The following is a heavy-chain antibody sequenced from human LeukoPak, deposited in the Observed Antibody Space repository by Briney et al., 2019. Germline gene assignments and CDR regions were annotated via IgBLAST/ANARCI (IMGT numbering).Heavy chain of an antibody. CDR3: ATKAGVLRFLEWLFSAHFDY. Sequence: GGSLRLSCAASGFTFSTYAMSWVRQAPGKGLEWVTGISGSGGSTYYADSVKGRFTISRDNSKNTLYLQMNSLRAEDTAVYYCATKAGVLRFLEWLFSAHFDYWGQGTLVTVSS. J-gene: IGHJ4*02. V-gene: IGHV3-23*01. CDR1: GFTFSTYA. CDR2: ISGSGGST. D-gene: IGHD3-3*01.